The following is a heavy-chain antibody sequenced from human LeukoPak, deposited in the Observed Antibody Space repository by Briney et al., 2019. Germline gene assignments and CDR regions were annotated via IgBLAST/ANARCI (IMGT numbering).Heavy chain of an antibody. J-gene: IGHJ5*02. V-gene: IGHV4-30-4*01. D-gene: IGHD3-22*01. CDR3: ARPYYYDSRIDP. Sequence: SETLSLTCTVSGGSISSGDYYWSWVRQPPGKGLEWIAYMYYSGSTYYNPALKSRVTMSADTSKNQLSLKLSSVTAADTAVYYCARPYYYDSRIDPWGQGILVTVSS. CDR2: MYYSGST. CDR1: GGSISSGDYY.